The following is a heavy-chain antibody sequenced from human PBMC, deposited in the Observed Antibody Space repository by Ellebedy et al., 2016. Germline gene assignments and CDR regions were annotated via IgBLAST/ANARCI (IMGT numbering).Heavy chain of an antibody. V-gene: IGHV4-61*01. D-gene: IGHD3-10*01. CDR2: VYYNGDN. CDR3: ASDGDLGAFDV. J-gene: IGHJ3*01. Sequence: SETLSLTXNVSGGSVSISNHYWSWVRQSPGKGLEWIAHVYYNGDNRYNPSLKSRVTISVDTSKNQFSLKLNSVTAADTAVYYCASDGDLGAFDVWGPGTMGTVFS. CDR1: GGSVSISNHY.